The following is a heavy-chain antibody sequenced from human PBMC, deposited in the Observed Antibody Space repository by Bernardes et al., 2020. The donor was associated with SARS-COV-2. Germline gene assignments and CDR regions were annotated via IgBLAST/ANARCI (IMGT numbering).Heavy chain of an antibody. D-gene: IGHD3-3*01. Sequence: GGSLRLSCAASGFIFSRHSMNWVRQAPGKGLEWISHISGSGAAIYYADSVKGRFTISRDNAKDSVYLQMNSLRGEDTAVYYCARMSGYYSGCGPWGQGTLVTVSA. CDR2: ISGSGAAI. CDR1: GFIFSRHS. CDR3: ARMSGYYSGCGP. J-gene: IGHJ5*02. V-gene: IGHV3-48*01.